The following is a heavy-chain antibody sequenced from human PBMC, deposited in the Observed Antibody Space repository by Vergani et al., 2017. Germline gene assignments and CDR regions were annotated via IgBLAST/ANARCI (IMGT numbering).Heavy chain of an antibody. Sequence: QVRLEESGPGLVKPSETLSLTCSVSGYSIGSGFYWAWIRQSPGEGLQWLTSIHNRGKTYHNPSLKSRVSVSLDTSKNRYSLNLASVTATDTAVYYCARADYYDSSGHDFDYWGQGTLVTVSS. CDR3: ARADYYDSSGHDFDY. CDR1: GYSIGSGFY. CDR2: IHNRGKT. D-gene: IGHD3-22*01. V-gene: IGHV4-38-2*02. J-gene: IGHJ4*02.